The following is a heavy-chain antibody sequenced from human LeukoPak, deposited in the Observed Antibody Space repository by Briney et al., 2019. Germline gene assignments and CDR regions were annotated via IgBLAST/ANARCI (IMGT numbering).Heavy chain of an antibody. J-gene: IGHJ4*02. V-gene: IGHV3-23*01. CDR2: ISGNGGST. CDR3: AKDLHAFYDSSGYFDY. Sequence: GGSLRLSCSASGFTFRNYAMNWVSQAPGKGLEWVSAISGNGGSTYYADSVKGRFTISRDNSKNTLYLQMNSLRAEDTDVYYCAKDLHAFYDSSGYFDYWGQGTLVTVSS. CDR1: GFTFRNYA. D-gene: IGHD3-22*01.